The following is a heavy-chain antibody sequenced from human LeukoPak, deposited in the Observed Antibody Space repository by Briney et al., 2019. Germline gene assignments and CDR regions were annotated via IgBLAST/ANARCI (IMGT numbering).Heavy chain of an antibody. CDR2: IIPILGIA. Sequence: ASVKVSCKASGGTFSSYAISWVRQAPGQGLEWMGRIIPILGIANYAQKFQGRVTITADKSTSTAYMELSSLRSEDTAVYYCARGRPQQQPEKTHDHWGQGTLVTVSS. CDR1: GGTFSSYA. V-gene: IGHV1-69*04. J-gene: IGHJ4*02. D-gene: IGHD6-13*01. CDR3: ARGRPQQQPEKTHDH.